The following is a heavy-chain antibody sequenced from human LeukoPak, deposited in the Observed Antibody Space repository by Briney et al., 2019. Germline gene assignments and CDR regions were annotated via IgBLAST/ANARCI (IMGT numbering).Heavy chain of an antibody. V-gene: IGHV3-30*02. Sequence: GGSRRLSCTTSGFIFSNYGMHWVRKAPAKGLDEVAFIRHDGSNKYYADSVKGRCTISRDNSKKTVYLQMNSLRTEDTAVYYCAKDRWLQGYFDYWGQGTLVTVSS. CDR1: GFIFSNYG. CDR2: IRHDGSNK. J-gene: IGHJ4*02. D-gene: IGHD5-24*01. CDR3: AKDRWLQGYFDY.